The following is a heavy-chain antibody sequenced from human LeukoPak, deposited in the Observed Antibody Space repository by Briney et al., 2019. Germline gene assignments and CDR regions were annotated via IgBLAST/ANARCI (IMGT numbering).Heavy chain of an antibody. D-gene: IGHD3-10*01. Sequence: GGSLRLSCAASGINFGRYWMSWVRQAPGKGLEWVSSISSSSSYIYYADSVKGRFTISRDNAKNSLYLQMNSLRAEDTAVYYCASPANYGSGTFDYWGQGTLVTVSS. J-gene: IGHJ4*02. V-gene: IGHV3-21*01. CDR1: GINFGRYW. CDR2: ISSSSSYI. CDR3: ASPANYGSGTFDY.